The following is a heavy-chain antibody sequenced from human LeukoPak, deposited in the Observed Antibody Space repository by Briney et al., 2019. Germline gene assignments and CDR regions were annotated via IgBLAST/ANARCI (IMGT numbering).Heavy chain of an antibody. J-gene: IGHJ4*02. V-gene: IGHV3-7*03. CDR1: GFIFSGSW. D-gene: IGHD2-15*01. CDR2: IKKDGSEK. CDR3: TTDTWYSAGH. Sequence: GGSLRLSCTASGFIFSGSWMAWIRQAPGKGLEWVAIIKKDGSEKYYVDSMKGRFTISRDNAKNSLFLQMNSLRAEDTAIYYCTTDTWYSAGHWGQGTLVTVSS.